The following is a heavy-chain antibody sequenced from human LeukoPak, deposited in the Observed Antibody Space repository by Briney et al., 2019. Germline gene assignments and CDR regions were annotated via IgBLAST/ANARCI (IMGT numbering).Heavy chain of an antibody. CDR3: ARDLTHRRNYDNSGYQIVPAF. V-gene: IGHV1-18*01. D-gene: IGHD3-22*01. CDR2: ISGYNGHT. CDR1: GYIFTNYG. J-gene: IGHJ4*02. Sequence: GASVKVSCKASGYIFTNYGISWVRQAPGQGLEWMGWISGYNGHTMYAQKFQGRVTMTTDTSTSTAYMELRSLRSDDTAVYFCARDLTHRRNYDNSGYQIVPAFWGQGTLVTVSS.